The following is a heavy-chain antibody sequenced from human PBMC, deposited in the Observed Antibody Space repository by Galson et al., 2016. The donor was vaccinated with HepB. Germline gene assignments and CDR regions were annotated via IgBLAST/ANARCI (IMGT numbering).Heavy chain of an antibody. Sequence: TLSLTCTVSGGSISSGGYYWNWIRQRPGKGLEWIGYISNSGSTHHNPSLKSRLTMSVDTSKNQFSLKLSSVTAADSAVYFCARVAAATLGYYYYYGLDVWGQGTTVTVSS. CDR1: GGSISSGGYY. D-gene: IGHD2-15*01. CDR2: ISNSGST. V-gene: IGHV4-31*03. J-gene: IGHJ6*02. CDR3: ARVAAATLGYYYYYGLDV.